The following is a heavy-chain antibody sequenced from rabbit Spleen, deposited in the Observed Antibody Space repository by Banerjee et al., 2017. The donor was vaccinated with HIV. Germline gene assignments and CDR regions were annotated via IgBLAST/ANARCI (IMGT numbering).Heavy chain of an antibody. J-gene: IGHJ4*01. CDR3: AHSGSAGGWSLNL. CDR1: GFSFGDRDV. V-gene: IGHV1S45*01. Sequence: QEQLVESGGGLVQPTGSLTLTCKASGFSFGDRDVMCWVRQAPGKGLEWIGCMDTGSSGFTYFATWAKGRFTCSKTSSTTVTLQMTRLTAADTATYFCAHSGSAGGWSLNLWGQGTLVTVS. D-gene: IGHD1-1*01. CDR2: MDTGSSGFT.